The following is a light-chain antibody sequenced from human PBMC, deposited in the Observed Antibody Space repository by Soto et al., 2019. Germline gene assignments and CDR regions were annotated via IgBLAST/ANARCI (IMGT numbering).Light chain of an antibody. CDR1: SSDVGGYYY. V-gene: IGLV2-14*01. J-gene: IGLJ2*01. Sequence: QSALTQPASVSGSPGQSITISCTGTSSDVGGYYYVSWYQQHPGKAPKLMIYEVSNRPSGVSNRFSGSKSGNTASLTISALADEDDSDYGCSLYIRDGTHVVFRGGATLTVL. CDR2: EVS. CDR3: SLYIRDGTHVV.